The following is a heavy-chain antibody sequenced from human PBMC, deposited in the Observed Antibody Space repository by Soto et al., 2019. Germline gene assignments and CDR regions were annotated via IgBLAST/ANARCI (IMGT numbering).Heavy chain of an antibody. V-gene: IGHV1-2*02. Sequence: QVQLVQSGAEVKKPGASVKVSCEASGDTFTGSYVHWVRQAPGQGLEWMGWISPHGGGAKYAQNYKGRVTLTTATSHSTAYMEMNRLRADDTAVYVCARADGGGNPPMSWGQGTLVTASS. CDR2: ISPHGGGA. CDR1: GDTFTGSY. J-gene: IGHJ5*02. CDR3: ARADGGGNPPMS.